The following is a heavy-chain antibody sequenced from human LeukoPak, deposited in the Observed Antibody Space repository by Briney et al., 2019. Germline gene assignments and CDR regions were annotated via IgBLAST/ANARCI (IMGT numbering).Heavy chain of an antibody. J-gene: IGHJ4*02. CDR1: GCTFTGYY. V-gene: IGHV1-8*02. D-gene: IGHD3-16*02. CDR2: INPNSGNT. CDR3: ARVDTVWGSYRYSADY. Sequence: ASVKVSCKASGCTFTGYYMHWVRQAPGQGLEWMGWINPNSGNTGYAQKFQGRVTMTRNTSISTAYMELSSLRSEDTAVYYCARVDTVWGSYRYSADYWGQGTLVTVSS.